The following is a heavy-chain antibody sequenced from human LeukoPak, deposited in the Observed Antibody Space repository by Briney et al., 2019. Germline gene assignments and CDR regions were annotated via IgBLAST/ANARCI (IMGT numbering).Heavy chain of an antibody. D-gene: IGHD6-13*01. J-gene: IGHJ5*02. Sequence: PSETLSLTCAVYGGSFSGYYWSWIRQPPGKGLEWIGEINHSGSTNYNPSLKRRVTISVDTSKNQFSLKLSSVTAADTAVYYCARGQGLSAAAGRLSPWGQGTLVTVSS. CDR2: INHSGST. V-gene: IGHV4-34*01. CDR1: GGSFSGYY. CDR3: ARGQGLSAAAGRLSP.